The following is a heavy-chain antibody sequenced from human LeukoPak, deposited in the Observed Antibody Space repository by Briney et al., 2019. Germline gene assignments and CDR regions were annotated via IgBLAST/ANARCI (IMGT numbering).Heavy chain of an antibody. Sequence: GGSLRLSCAASGFTFSTYAMHWVRQAPGKGLEWVAVVSYDGNNEYYADSVKGRFTISRDNSKNTLYLQMNSLSAEDTAVYYCARVGSNFLRYYFDYWGQGTLVTVSS. J-gene: IGHJ4*02. D-gene: IGHD6-13*01. CDR1: GFTFSTYA. V-gene: IGHV3-30-3*01. CDR2: VSYDGNNE. CDR3: ARVGSNFLRYYFDY.